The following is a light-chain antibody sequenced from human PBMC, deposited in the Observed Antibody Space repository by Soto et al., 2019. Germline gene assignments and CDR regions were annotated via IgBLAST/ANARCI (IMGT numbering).Light chain of an antibody. Sequence: EVVLTQSPATLSLSPGERATLSCRASQSISIYLAWYQQKPGQAPRLLIYDASNRATGIPARFRGSGSGTDFTLTISSLEPEDFAVYYCHQRSTWPPITFGQGTRLEIK. CDR1: QSISIY. CDR3: HQRSTWPPIT. CDR2: DAS. J-gene: IGKJ5*01. V-gene: IGKV3-11*01.